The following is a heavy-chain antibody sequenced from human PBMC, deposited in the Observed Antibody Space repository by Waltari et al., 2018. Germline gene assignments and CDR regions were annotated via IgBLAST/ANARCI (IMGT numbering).Heavy chain of an antibody. CDR3: AKEMTPYSSSSDFDS. J-gene: IGHJ4*02. V-gene: IGHV3-23*01. CDR2: INDNAGST. Sequence: EVQMLESGGGLERPGGSLRLSCTASGFNFRDYAMGWVRQAPGKGLEWFSEINDNAGSTYYAASVKGRFTISRDNSKNTLYLRMNSLRVEDTAIYYCAKEMTPYSSSSDFDSWGQGTLVTVSS. CDR1: GFNFRDYA. D-gene: IGHD6-6*01.